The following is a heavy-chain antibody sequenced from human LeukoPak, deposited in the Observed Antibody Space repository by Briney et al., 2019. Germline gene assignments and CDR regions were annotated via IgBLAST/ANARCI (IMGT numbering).Heavy chain of an antibody. CDR2: IYYSGST. CDR3: ARHGWGYVDPPRAFDI. V-gene: IGHV4-61*05. CDR1: GGSISSSSYY. D-gene: IGHD4-17*01. J-gene: IGHJ3*02. Sequence: SETLSLTCTVSGGSISSSSYYWGWIRQPPGKGLEWIGYIYYSGSTNYNPSLKSRVTISVDTSKNQFSLKLSSVTAADTAVYYCARHGWGYVDPPRAFDIWGQGTMVTVSS.